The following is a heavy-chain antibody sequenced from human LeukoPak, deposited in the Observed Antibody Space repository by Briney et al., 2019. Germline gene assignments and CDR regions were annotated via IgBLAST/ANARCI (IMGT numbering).Heavy chain of an antibody. CDR1: GFTFSDYY. CDR3: ARYYDILTGYYLFDY. V-gene: IGHV3-11*04. D-gene: IGHD3-9*01. J-gene: IGHJ4*02. CDR2: ISGSGSTI. Sequence: GGSLRLSCAASGFTFSDYYMSWIRQAPGKGLEWVSYISGSGSTIYYADSVKGRFTISRDNAKNSLYLQMNSLRAEDTAVYYCARYYDILTGYYLFDYWGQGTLVTVSS.